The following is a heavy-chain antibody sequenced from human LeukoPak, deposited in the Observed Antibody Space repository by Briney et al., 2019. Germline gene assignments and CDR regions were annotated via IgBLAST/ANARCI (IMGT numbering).Heavy chain of an antibody. CDR2: IWYDGSNK. D-gene: IGHD3-9*01. J-gene: IGHJ4*02. Sequence: GGSLRLSCAASGFTFSSYGMHWVRQAPGKELEWVAVIWYDGSNKHYADSVKGRFTISRDNSKNTLYLQMNSLRAEDTAVYYCARGFDILTGYIDYWGQGTLVTVSS. CDR3: ARGFDILTGYIDY. V-gene: IGHV3-33*01. CDR1: GFTFSSYG.